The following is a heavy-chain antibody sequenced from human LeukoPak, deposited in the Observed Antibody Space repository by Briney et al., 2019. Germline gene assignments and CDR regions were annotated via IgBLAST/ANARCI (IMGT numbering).Heavy chain of an antibody. CDR3: ATGLVNGVIDVTDDPFET. V-gene: IGHV1-69*06. J-gene: IGHJ3*02. CDR2: IIPIFTTP. D-gene: IGHD2-8*01. CDR1: RGLANNYV. Sequence: SVRVSCKTSRGLANNYVSSGVRQAPGQGLEWMGRIIPIFTTPTYGQKFQGRVTITVDKSTSITNMDLSGLRSEHTPVYYCATGLVNGVIDVTDDPFETWGQGTMVTVSS.